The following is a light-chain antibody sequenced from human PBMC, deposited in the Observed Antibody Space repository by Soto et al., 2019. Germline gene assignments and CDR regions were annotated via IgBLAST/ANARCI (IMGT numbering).Light chain of an antibody. V-gene: IGLV2-14*01. Sequence: QSVLTQPASVSGSPGQSITISCTGTSFDVDDYNSVSWYQQSGKAPKLIIHEVSNRPSGVSNRFSGSKSGNTASLTISGLRAEDEADYYCSSFTSNRAYVFGIGTKVTVL. CDR3: SSFTSNRAYV. CDR1: SFDVDDYNS. CDR2: EVS. J-gene: IGLJ1*01.